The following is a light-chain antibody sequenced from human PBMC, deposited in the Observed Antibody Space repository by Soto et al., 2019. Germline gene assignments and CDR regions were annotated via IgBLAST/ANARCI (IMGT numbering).Light chain of an antibody. CDR3: CSYAGSTTQTYV. J-gene: IGLJ1*01. Sequence: QSVLTQPVSVSGTPVQSLTISCTGTDSDVGSYNLVSWYQQHPGKAPKVIIYEVSERPSGVSDRFSGSKSGNTASLMISGLQAEDEADYYCCSYAGSTTQTYVFGSGTKVTVL. CDR1: DSDVGSYNL. CDR2: EVS. V-gene: IGLV2-23*02.